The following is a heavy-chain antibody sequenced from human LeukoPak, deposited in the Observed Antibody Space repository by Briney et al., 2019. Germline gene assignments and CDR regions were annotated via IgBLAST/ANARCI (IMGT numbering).Heavy chain of an antibody. D-gene: IGHD3-10*01. V-gene: IGHV4-59*12. CDR1: GGSISSYY. CDR2: IYYSGTT. Sequence: SETLSLTCTVSGGSISSYYWSWIRQPPGKGLEWIGYIYYSGTTYYSPSLKSRVTISVDTSKNQFSLKLSSVTAADTAIYYCASQSSGSDHFDSWGQGTLVTVSS. J-gene: IGHJ4*02. CDR3: ASQSSGSDHFDS.